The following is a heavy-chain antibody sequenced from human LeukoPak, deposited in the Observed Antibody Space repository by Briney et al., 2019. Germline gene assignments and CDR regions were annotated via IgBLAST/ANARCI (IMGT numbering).Heavy chain of an antibody. V-gene: IGHV5-51*01. J-gene: IGHJ5*02. CDR1: GYSFSTYW. CDR2: IYPDDSDT. CDR3: ARQRGSSGTINWLDP. D-gene: IGHD3-10*01. Sequence: GESPKISCQGSGYSFSTYWIGWVRQLPGEGLEWMGVIYPDDSDTRYSPSFQGQVTISADRSIRTAYLQWTSLKASDTAMYYCARQRGSSGTINWLDPWGQGTLVTVSS.